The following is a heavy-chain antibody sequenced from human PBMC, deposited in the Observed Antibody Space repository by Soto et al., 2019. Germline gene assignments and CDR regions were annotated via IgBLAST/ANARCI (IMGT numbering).Heavy chain of an antibody. CDR1: GFTFSGYA. CDR3: ASRMFTRVFYGMDV. V-gene: IGHV3-23*01. CDR2: LSGVSGIT. D-gene: IGHD3-10*02. J-gene: IGHJ6*02. Sequence: GGSLRLSCAASGFTFSGYAMSWVRQAPGRGLQWVSTLSGVSGITYYADSVKGRFTISRDDSKNTLYLQMNSLRAEGTAVYFCASRMFTRVFYGMDVWGQGTTVTVSS.